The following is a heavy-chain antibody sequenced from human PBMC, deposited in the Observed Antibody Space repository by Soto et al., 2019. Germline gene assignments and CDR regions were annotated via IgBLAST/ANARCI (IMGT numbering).Heavy chain of an antibody. CDR2: IYYSGST. J-gene: IGHJ5*02. D-gene: IGHD2-15*01. CDR3: ARARGSLVVAVHGGWFDP. Sequence: SETLSLTCTVSGGSISSGGYYWSWIRQHPGKGLEWIGYIYYSGSTYYNPSLKSRVTISVDTSKNQFSLKLSSVTAADTALFYCARARGSLVVAVHGGWFDPWGQGTLVTVSS. V-gene: IGHV4-31*03. CDR1: GGSISSGGYY.